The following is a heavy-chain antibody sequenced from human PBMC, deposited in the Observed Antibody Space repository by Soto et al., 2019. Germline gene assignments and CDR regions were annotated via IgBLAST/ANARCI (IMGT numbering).Heavy chain of an antibody. J-gene: IGHJ6*01. CDR1: VDSLGNYY. CDR3: ARADSEILTRSYAMEV. CDR2: VSSSGNT. Sequence: PXETLSLTCTFPVDSLGNYYWFCIRHPVGKGLEWIGRVSSSGNTNANPTLNSRATMSIDTSKNQFSLRLRSVTAADTAVYYCARADSEILTRSYAMEVWGQGTTHNVSS. D-gene: IGHD3-9*01. V-gene: IGHV4-4*07.